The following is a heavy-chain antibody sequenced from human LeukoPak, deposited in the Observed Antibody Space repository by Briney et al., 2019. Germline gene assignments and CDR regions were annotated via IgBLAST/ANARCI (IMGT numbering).Heavy chain of an antibody. V-gene: IGHV1-18*01. CDR1: GYTFTSYG. CDR3: AINATPLRGYSSSWSLGH. Sequence: ASVKVSCKASGYTFTSYGISWVRQAPGQGLEWMGWISAYNGDTNYAQKLQGRVTMTTDTSTSTAYMELRSLRSDDTAVYYCAINATPLRGYSSSWSLGHWGQGTLVTVSS. CDR2: ISAYNGDT. J-gene: IGHJ4*02. D-gene: IGHD6-13*01.